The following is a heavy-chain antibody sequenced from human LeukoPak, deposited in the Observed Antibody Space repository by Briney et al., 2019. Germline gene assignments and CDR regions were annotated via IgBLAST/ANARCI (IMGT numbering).Heavy chain of an antibody. CDR2: TSAYNGNT. CDR3: ARERTVTTALDY. Sequence: ASVKVSCKASGYTFTSYGISWVRQAPGQGLEWMGWTSAYNGNTNYAQKLQGRVTMTTDTSTSTAYMELRSLRSDDTAVYYCARERTVTTALDYWGQGTLVTVSS. J-gene: IGHJ4*02. V-gene: IGHV1-18*01. CDR1: GYTFTSYG. D-gene: IGHD4-11*01.